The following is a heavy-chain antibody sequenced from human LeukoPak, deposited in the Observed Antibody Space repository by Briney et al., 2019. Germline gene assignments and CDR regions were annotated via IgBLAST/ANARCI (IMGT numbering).Heavy chain of an antibody. Sequence: ASVKVSCKASGFTSTGYYMHWVRQAPGQGLEWMGWINANNGDTNYAQKFRGWVTMTRDTSLSTVYMEVSRLRSDDTAVYYCARDGATVATPFFDYWGQGTLVTVSS. D-gene: IGHD4-17*01. CDR3: ARDGATVATPFFDY. J-gene: IGHJ4*02. CDR2: INANNGDT. V-gene: IGHV1-2*04. CDR1: GFTSTGYY.